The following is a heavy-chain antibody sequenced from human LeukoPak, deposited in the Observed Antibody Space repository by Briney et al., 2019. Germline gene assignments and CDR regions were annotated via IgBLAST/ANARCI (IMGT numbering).Heavy chain of an antibody. V-gene: IGHV3-7*01. J-gene: IGHJ3*02. CDR2: INKDGSKK. CDR3: ARDTSPSSRSSYFDALDM. CDR1: GFTFRNDW. Sequence: GGSLRLSCATSGFTFRNDWVTWVRQAQGKGLEWVANINKDGSKKKYVDSVKGRFTISRDNTKSSVFLQMNSLRAEDTAIYYCARDTSPSSRSSYFDALDMWGQGTMVTVSS. D-gene: IGHD6-13*01.